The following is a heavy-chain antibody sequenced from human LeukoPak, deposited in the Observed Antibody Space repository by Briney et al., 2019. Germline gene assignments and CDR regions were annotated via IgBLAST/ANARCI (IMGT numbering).Heavy chain of an antibody. CDR3: ARNVYDFDY. V-gene: IGHV3-48*04. CDR1: GFTFSSYS. D-gene: IGHD3-16*01. J-gene: IGHJ4*02. Sequence: GGSLRLSCAASGFTFSSYSMNWVRQAPGKGLEWVSYISSSGSTIYYADSVQGRFTISRDNAQNSLYLQMSSLRAEDTAVYYCARNVYDFDYWGQGTLVTVSS. CDR2: ISSSGSTI.